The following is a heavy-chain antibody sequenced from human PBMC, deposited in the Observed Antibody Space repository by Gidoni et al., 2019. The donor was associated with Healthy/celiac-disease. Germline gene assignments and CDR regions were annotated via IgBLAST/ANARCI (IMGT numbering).Heavy chain of an antibody. V-gene: IGHV4-30-4*01. CDR3: ARETKRARGVINY. J-gene: IGHJ4*02. CDR1: GGSISSGDYY. D-gene: IGHD3-10*01. CDR2: RYYSGST. Sequence: QVQLQESGPGLVKPSQTLSLTCTVSGGSISSGDYYWSWIRQPPGKGLEWIGYRYYSGSTYYNPSLKSLVTISVDTSKNQFSLKLSSVTAADTAVDYCARETKRARGVINYWGQGTLVTVSS.